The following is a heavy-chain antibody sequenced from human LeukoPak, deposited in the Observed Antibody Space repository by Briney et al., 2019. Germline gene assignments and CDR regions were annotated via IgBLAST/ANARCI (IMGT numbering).Heavy chain of an antibody. J-gene: IGHJ4*02. V-gene: IGHV3-7*05. CDR1: GFTFRNYW. Sequence: PGGSLRLSCATSGFTFRNYWMSWVRQAPGKGLQWVANIKQDGSQKYYVDSVKGRFTISRDNAKNSLFLQMDSLRVEDTAVYYCAKDWPGSSRGYFDYWGQGTLVTVSS. D-gene: IGHD6-13*01. CDR2: IKQDGSQK. CDR3: AKDWPGSSRGYFDY.